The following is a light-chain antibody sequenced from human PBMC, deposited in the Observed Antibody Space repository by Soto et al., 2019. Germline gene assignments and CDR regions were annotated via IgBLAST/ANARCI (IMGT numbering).Light chain of an antibody. J-gene: IGKJ1*01. CDR3: QHYGGSPSWT. CDR2: GAS. Sequence: EIVLTQSPGTLSLSPGERATLSCRASQSVSSNYLNWYQQKPGQAPRLLIYGASSRTTGIPDRFSGGGSGTYFTLTISRLEPEDFAVYYCQHYGGSPSWTFGQGTNVEIK. CDR1: QSVSSNY. V-gene: IGKV3-20*01.